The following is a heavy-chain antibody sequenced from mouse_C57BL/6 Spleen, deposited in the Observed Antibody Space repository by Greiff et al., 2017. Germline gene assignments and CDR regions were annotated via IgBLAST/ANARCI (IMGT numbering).Heavy chain of an antibody. V-gene: IGHV1-18*01. Sequence: EVQLQQSGPELVKPGASVKIPCKASGYTFTDYNMDWVKQSHGKSLEWIGDINPNNGGTIYNQKFKGKATLTVDKSSSTAYMELRSLTSEDTAVYYCARGYYGLYYYAMDYWGQGTSVTVSS. CDR3: ARGYYGLYYYAMDY. J-gene: IGHJ4*01. D-gene: IGHD1-1*02. CDR1: GYTFTDYN. CDR2: INPNNGGT.